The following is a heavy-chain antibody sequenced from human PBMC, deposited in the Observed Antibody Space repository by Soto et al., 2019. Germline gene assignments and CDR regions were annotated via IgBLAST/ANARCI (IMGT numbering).Heavy chain of an antibody. CDR3: ARLYSSPSYYYYMDV. V-gene: IGHV4-39*01. Sequence: QLQLQESGPGLVKPSETLSLTCTVSGGSISSSSYYWGWIRQPPGKGLEWIGSIYYSGSTYYNPSLKSRVTISVDTSKIQFSLKLSSVTAADTAVYYCARLYSSPSYYYYMDVWGKGTTVTVSS. J-gene: IGHJ6*03. D-gene: IGHD6-13*01. CDR1: GGSISSSSYY. CDR2: IYYSGST.